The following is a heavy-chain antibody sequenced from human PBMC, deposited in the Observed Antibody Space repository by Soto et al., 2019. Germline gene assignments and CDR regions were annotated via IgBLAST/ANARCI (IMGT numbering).Heavy chain of an antibody. CDR1: GFTFSDYY. J-gene: IGHJ6*03. D-gene: IGHD1-26*01. Sequence: QVQLVESGGGLVKPGGSLRLSCAASGFTFSDYYMSWIRQAPGKGLEWVSYISSSGSTIYYADSVKGQFTISRDNAKNSLHLQMNSLRAEDTAVDYCARGRWDLRDYYYYMDVWGKGTTVTVSS. CDR3: ARGRWDLRDYYYYMDV. V-gene: IGHV3-11*01. CDR2: ISSSGSTI.